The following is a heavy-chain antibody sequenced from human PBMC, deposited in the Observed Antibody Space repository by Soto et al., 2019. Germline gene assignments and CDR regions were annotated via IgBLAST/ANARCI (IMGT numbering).Heavy chain of an antibody. V-gene: IGHV3-21*01. CDR1: GFTFSSYS. D-gene: IGHD6-19*01. J-gene: IGHJ6*02. CDR2: ISSSSSYI. CDR3: ARECSSSGWMKGYYYYGIDV. Sequence: EVQLVESGGGLVKPGGSLRLSCAASGFTFSSYSMNWVRQAPGKGLEWVSSISSSSSYIYYADSVKGRFTISRDNAKNSLYLQMNSLRDEDTAVYYCARECSSSGWMKGYYYYGIDVWGQGTTVTVSS.